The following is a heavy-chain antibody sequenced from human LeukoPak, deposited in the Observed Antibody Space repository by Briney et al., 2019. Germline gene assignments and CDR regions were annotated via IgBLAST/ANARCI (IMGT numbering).Heavy chain of an antibody. CDR3: ASYVVGGYEDYFDY. Sequence: GGSLRLSCAASGFTFGSYAMSWVRQAPGKGLEWVSAISGSGGSTYYADSVKGRFTISRDNSKNTLYLQMNSLRAEDTAVYYCASYVVGGYEDYFDYWGQGTLVTVSS. CDR2: ISGSGGST. V-gene: IGHV3-23*01. J-gene: IGHJ4*02. D-gene: IGHD5-12*01. CDR1: GFTFGSYA.